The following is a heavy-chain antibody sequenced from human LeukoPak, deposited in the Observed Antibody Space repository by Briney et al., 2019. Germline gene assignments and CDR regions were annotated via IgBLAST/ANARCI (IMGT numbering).Heavy chain of an antibody. J-gene: IGHJ4*02. CDR3: ARDERRVEIRFLEWLPGYFDY. D-gene: IGHD3-3*01. Sequence: QPGGSLRLSCAASGFTFSSYEMNWVRQAPGKGLEWVSYTSSSGSTIYYADSVKGRFTISRDNAKNSLYLQMNSLRAEDTAVYYCARDERRVEIRFLEWLPGYFDYWGQGTLVTVSS. CDR1: GFTFSSYE. V-gene: IGHV3-48*03. CDR2: TSSSGSTI.